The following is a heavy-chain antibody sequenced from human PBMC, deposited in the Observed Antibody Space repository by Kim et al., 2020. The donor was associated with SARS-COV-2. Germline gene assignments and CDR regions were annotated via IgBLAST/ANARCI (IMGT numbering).Heavy chain of an antibody. CDR1: GFTFDTFA. V-gene: IGHV3-23*01. J-gene: IGHJ4*02. CDR2: ASRSGATT. Sequence: GGSLRLSCATSGFTFDTFAMAWVRQTPGKGLEWVSAASRSGATTYYADSVKVRFTISRDNSRSTLYLQMTRLTAEDAAMYFCARAPASIIAYFDFWCQG. D-gene: IGHD2-2*01. CDR3: ARAPASIIAYFDF.